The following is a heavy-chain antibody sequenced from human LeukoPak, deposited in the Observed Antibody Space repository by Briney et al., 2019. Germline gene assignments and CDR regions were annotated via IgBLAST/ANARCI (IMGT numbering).Heavy chain of an antibody. CDR3: ARADSYTRGWYDGLDV. D-gene: IGHD6-19*01. CDR1: GFTFSSHA. V-gene: IGHV3-30*04. CDR2: ISYEGSKK. J-gene: IGHJ6*02. Sequence: GRPLSLSCAASGFTFSSHAMHWVRQAPGKGLEWVAVISYEGSKKYYADSVKGRFTISRDNSRNTLYLQMNIVSAEDTAVYYCARADSYTRGWYDGLDVWGQGTTVTVSS.